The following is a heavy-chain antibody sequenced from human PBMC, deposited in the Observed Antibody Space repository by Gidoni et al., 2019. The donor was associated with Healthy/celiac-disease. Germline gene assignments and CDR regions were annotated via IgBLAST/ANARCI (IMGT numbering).Heavy chain of an antibody. J-gene: IGHJ4*02. CDR3: ATEITGTTSY. D-gene: IGHD1-7*01. V-gene: IGHV3-7*03. CDR1: GFTFSSYW. CDR2: IKQDGSEK. Sequence: EVQLVESGGGLVQPGGSLRLSCATSGFTFSSYWMGWVRQAPGKGLEWVANIKQDGSEKYYVDSVKGPFTISRDNAKNSLYLQMNSLRAEDTAVYYCATEITGTTSYWGQGTLVTVSS.